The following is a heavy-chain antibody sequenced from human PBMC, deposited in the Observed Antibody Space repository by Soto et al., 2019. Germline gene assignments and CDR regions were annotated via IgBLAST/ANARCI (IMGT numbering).Heavy chain of an antibody. D-gene: IGHD6-13*01. CDR3: RIAANYYYMDV. V-gene: IGHV1-69*02. J-gene: IGHJ6*03. CDR2: IIPILGIA. Sequence: SVKVSCKASGGTSSTYTISWVRQAPGQGLEWMGRIIPILGIANYAQKFQGRVTITAGKSTSTAYMELSSLRSEDTAVYYCRIAANYYYMDVWGKGTTVTVSS. CDR1: GGTSSTYT.